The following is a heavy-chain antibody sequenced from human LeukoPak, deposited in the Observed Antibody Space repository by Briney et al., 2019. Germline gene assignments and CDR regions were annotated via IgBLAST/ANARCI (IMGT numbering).Heavy chain of an antibody. CDR1: GYTFTGYY. Sequence: ASVKVSCKASGYTFTGYYMHWVRQAPGQGLEWMGWVNPNSGGTNYAQKFQGRVTMTRDTSISTAYMELSRLRSDDTAVYYCAREGGDYNAFDIWGQGTMVTVSS. CDR2: VNPNSGGT. V-gene: IGHV1-2*02. J-gene: IGHJ3*02. D-gene: IGHD4-17*01. CDR3: AREGGDYNAFDI.